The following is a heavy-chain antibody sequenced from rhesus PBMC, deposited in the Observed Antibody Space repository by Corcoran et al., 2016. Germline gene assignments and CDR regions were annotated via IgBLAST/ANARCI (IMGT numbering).Heavy chain of an antibody. Sequence: EVQLVESGGGLVQPGGSLRLSCAASGFIFSSYGMHWVRQAPGKGLEWVAVISDVGSKKYYEDSVNEPFTISRDNSKNMLYLQMNNLKLEDTAVYYCARPDSGSYYYGWDSWGQGVVVTVSS. J-gene: IGHJ6*01. CDR1: GFIFSSYG. CDR2: ISDVGSKK. CDR3: ARPDSGSYYYGWDS. V-gene: IGHV3-54*02. D-gene: IGHD1-44*02.